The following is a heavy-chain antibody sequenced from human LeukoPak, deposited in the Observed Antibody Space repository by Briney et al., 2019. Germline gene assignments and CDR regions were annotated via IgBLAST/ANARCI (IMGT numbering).Heavy chain of an antibody. CDR3: ARGGKYYYDSSGSFYYYYMDV. V-gene: IGHV3-53*01. CDR1: GFTVSSNS. CDR2: IYSDNT. J-gene: IGHJ6*03. Sequence: GGSLRLSCTVSGFTVSSNSMSWVRQAPGKGLEWVSFIYSDNTHYSYSVKGGFTISRDKSKNTLYLHMNRLRAEDTAVYYCARGGKYYYDSSGSFYYYYMDVWGKGTTVTISS. D-gene: IGHD3-22*01.